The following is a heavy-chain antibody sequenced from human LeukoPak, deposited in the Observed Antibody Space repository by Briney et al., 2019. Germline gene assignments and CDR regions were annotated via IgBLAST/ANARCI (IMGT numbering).Heavy chain of an antibody. D-gene: IGHD1-26*01. CDR1: GFTFSSYA. J-gene: IGHJ4*02. CDR3: AKGPSGSFYPGYFDY. Sequence: SGGSLRLSCAASGFTFSSYAMSWVRQAPGKGLEWVSAISGSGGSTSYADSVKGRFTISRDNSKNTLDLQMNSLRADDTAVYYCAKGPSGSFYPGYFDYWGQGTPLTVSS. V-gene: IGHV3-23*01. CDR2: ISGSGGST.